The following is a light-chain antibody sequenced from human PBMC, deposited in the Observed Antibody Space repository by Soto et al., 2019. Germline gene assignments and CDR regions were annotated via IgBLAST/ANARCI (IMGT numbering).Light chain of an antibody. V-gene: IGKV3D-20*02. CDR2: DAS. Sequence: EIVMTQSPATLSVSPGERATLSCRASQSVSSNLAWYQQKPGQAPRLLMYDASSRATGIPDRFSGSGSGTDFTLTISRLEPEDFAVYYCQQRSNWPRATFGQGTDWRL. CDR1: QSVSSN. J-gene: IGKJ5*01. CDR3: QQRSNWPRAT.